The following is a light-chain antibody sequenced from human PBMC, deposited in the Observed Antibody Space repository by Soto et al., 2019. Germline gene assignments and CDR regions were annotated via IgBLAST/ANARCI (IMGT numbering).Light chain of an antibody. CDR3: QQYNNWLPWT. V-gene: IGKV3-20*01. CDR1: QSVSNSY. Sequence: EIVLTQSPGTLSLSPGERATLSCRASQSVSNSYLAWYQQKPGQAPRLLIHGASSRATGIPDRFSGSGSGTDFTLSISRLEPEDSAVYYCQQYNNWLPWTFGQGTKVDIK. J-gene: IGKJ1*01. CDR2: GAS.